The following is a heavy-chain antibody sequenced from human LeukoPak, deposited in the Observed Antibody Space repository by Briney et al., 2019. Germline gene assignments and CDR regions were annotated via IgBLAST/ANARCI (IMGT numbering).Heavy chain of an antibody. CDR3: ARDLLTAGA. D-gene: IGHD6-13*01. V-gene: IGHV3-23*01. Sequence: GGSLRLSCAASGFTFSSYAMSWVRQAPGKGLEWVSAISGSGGSAYYADSVKGRFTISRDNAKNSLYLQMNSLRAEDTAVYYCARDLLTAGAWGQGTLVTVSS. CDR1: GFTFSSYA. J-gene: IGHJ5*02. CDR2: ISGSGGSA.